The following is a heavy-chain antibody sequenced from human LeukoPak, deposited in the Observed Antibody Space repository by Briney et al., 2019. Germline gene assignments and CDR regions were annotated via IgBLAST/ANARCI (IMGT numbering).Heavy chain of an antibody. Sequence: GGSLRLSCAASGFXFSSYEMNWVRQAPGKGLEWVSYISGSGSTIYYADSVKGRFTISRDNAKNSLYLQMNSLRAEDTAVYYCARDDQYCSGGSCYLGYYYYGMDVWGQGTTVTVSS. CDR3: ARDDQYCSGGSCYLGYYYYGMDV. D-gene: IGHD2-15*01. CDR2: ISGSGSTI. V-gene: IGHV3-48*03. J-gene: IGHJ6*02. CDR1: GFXFSSYE.